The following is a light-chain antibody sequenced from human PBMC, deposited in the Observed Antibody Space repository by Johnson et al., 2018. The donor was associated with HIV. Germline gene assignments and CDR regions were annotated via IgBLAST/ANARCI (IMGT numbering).Light chain of an antibody. J-gene: IGLJ1*01. CDR1: SSNIGGNP. V-gene: IGLV1-44*01. Sequence: VLPQPPSASGTPGQRVTISCSGSSSNIGGNPVNWYQQLPGTAPKLLIYRNNQRPSGVPDRFSGSKSGTSASLAISGLQSEDEADYYCAAWDDSLSYVFGTGTKVTVL. CDR3: AAWDDSLSYV. CDR2: RNN.